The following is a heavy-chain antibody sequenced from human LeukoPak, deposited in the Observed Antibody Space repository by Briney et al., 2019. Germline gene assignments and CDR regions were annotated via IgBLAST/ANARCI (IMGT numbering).Heavy chain of an antibody. CDR1: GGSFSGYY. J-gene: IGHJ4*02. Sequence: SETLSLTCAVYGGSFSGYYWSWIRRPPGKGLEWIGEINHSGSTNYNPSLKSRVTISVDTSKNQFSLKLSSVTAADTAVYYCARGPPHYDFWSGYYRGEFDYWGQGTLVTVSS. D-gene: IGHD3-3*01. CDR2: INHSGST. V-gene: IGHV4-34*01. CDR3: ARGPPHYDFWSGYYRGEFDY.